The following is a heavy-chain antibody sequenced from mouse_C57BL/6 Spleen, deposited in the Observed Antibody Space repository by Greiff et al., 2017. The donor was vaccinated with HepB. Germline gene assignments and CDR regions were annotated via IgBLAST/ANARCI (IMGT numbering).Heavy chain of an antibody. CDR2: ISDGGSYT. Sequence: EVHLVESGGGLVKPGGSLKLSCAASGFTFSSYAMSWVRQTPEKRLEWVATISDGGSYTYYPDNVKGRFTISRDNAKNNLYLQMSHLKSEDTAMYYCARDGYRYYAMDYWGQGTSVTVSS. V-gene: IGHV5-4*01. D-gene: IGHD2-2*01. J-gene: IGHJ4*01. CDR1: GFTFSSYA. CDR3: ARDGYRYYAMDY.